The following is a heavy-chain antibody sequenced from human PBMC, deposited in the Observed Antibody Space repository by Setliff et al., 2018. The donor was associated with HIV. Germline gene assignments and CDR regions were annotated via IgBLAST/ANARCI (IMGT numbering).Heavy chain of an antibody. CDR2: IYSSGST. V-gene: IGHV4-61*02. CDR1: GGSVSSSTTYY. J-gene: IGHJ6*03. Sequence: PSETLSLTCTVSGGSVSSSTTYYWGWIRQPAGKGLEWIGRIYSSGSTNYNPSLKSRVTMSVDTSKNQFSLILSSVTAADTAVYYCARDRREEGMVRGVGLYYYYYMDVWGKGTTVTVSS. D-gene: IGHD3-10*01. CDR3: ARDRREEGMVRGVGLYYYYYMDV.